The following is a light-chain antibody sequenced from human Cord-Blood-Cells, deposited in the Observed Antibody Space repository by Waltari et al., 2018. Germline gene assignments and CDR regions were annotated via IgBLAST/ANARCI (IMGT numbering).Light chain of an antibody. Sequence: SSELTQDPAVSVALGPTVRITCQGDSPRSYYASWYQQKPGQAPVLVIYGKNNRPSGIPDRFSGSSSGNTASLTITGAQAEDEADYYCNSRDSSGNHLVFGTGTKVTVL. V-gene: IGLV3-19*01. CDR1: SPRSYY. CDR3: NSRDSSGNHLV. CDR2: GKN. J-gene: IGLJ1*01.